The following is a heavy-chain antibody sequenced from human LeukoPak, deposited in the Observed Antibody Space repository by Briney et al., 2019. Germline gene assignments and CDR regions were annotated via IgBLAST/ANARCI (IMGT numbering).Heavy chain of an antibody. CDR2: INHSGST. J-gene: IGHJ4*02. CDR1: GGSFSGYY. CDR3: ARGRRYCGSTSCPYTFDY. Sequence: SETLSLTCAVYGGSFSGYYWSWIRQPPGKGLEWIGEINHSGSTNYNPSLKSRVTISVDTSKNQFSLKLSSVTAADTAVYYCARGRRYCGSTSCPYTFDYWGQGTLVTVSS. D-gene: IGHD2-2*01. V-gene: IGHV4-34*01.